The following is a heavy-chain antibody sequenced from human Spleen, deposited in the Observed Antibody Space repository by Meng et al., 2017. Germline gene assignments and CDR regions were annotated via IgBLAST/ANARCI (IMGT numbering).Heavy chain of an antibody. CDR2: INHSGST. D-gene: IGHD4-11*01. V-gene: IGHV4-34*01. CDR3: ARGPTTMAHDFDY. J-gene: IGHJ4*02. Sequence: AQLRHVGAGLLKPSETLSLTCVVSGGSSSDYYGSWIRQSPGKGLEWIGEINHSGSTNYNPSLESRATISVDTSQNNLSLKLSSVTAADSAVYYCARGPTTMAHDFDYWGQGTLVTVSS. CDR1: GGSSSDYY.